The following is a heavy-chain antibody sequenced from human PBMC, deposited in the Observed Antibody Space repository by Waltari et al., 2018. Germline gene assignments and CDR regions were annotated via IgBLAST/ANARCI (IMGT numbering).Heavy chain of an antibody. D-gene: IGHD3-16*01. CDR3: ARMGAGRAPDY. V-gene: IGHV3-7*03. J-gene: IGHJ4*02. Sequence: VQLVESGGGLVLPGGSLSLSCAASGFFLISSWMTWFRQGPGTGLEWVATIKQDGSGKFYVDSVKGRFSISRDNAKNSLDLQMNSLRAEDTAIFYCARMGAGRAPDYWGQGTLVTVSS. CDR2: IKQDGSGK. CDR1: GFFLISSW.